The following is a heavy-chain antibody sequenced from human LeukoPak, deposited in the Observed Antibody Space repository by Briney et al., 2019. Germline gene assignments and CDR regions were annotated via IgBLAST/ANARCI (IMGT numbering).Heavy chain of an antibody. V-gene: IGHV1-69*05. CDR1: GGTFSSYV. J-gene: IGHJ6*03. CDR2: IIHIFGTA. Sequence: GSSVKVSCKASGGTFSSYVSSWVRQAPGQGLEWMGRIIHIFGTANYAQKFQGRVTINTDESTSTAYIELSTLNSEDKAVYSCAREMHYYDYMDVWGKGTTVTVSS. CDR3: AREMHYYDYMDV.